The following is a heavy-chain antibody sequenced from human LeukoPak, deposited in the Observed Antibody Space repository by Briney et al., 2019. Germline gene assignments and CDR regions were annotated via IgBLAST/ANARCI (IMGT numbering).Heavy chain of an antibody. J-gene: IGHJ6*02. CDR3: ARGNIAVAGTYYYYYYGMDV. D-gene: IGHD6-19*01. CDR1: GGSFSGYY. Sequence: SETLSLTCAVYGGSFSGYYWSWIRQPPGKGLEWIGEINHSGSTNYNPSLKSRVTISVGTSKNQFSLKLSSVTAADTAVYYCARGNIAVAGTYYYYYYGMDVWGQGTTVTVSS. CDR2: INHSGST. V-gene: IGHV4-34*01.